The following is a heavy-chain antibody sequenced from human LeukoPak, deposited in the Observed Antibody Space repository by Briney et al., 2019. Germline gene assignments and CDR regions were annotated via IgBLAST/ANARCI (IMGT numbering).Heavy chain of an antibody. CDR2: INAGNGNT. J-gene: IGHJ4*02. Sequence: ASVKVSCKASGYTFTSYAMHWVRQAPGQRLEWVGWINAGNGNTKYSQKFQGRVTITRDTSASTVYMELSSLRSEGTAVYYCASGSGGSYSGDFDYWGQGTLVTVSS. CDR1: GYTFTSYA. CDR3: ASGSGGSYSGDFDY. V-gene: IGHV1-3*01. D-gene: IGHD1-26*01.